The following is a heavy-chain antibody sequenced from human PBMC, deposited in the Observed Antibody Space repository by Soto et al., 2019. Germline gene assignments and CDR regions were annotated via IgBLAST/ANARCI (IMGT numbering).Heavy chain of an antibody. D-gene: IGHD2-15*01. CDR2: INPSGGST. V-gene: IGHV1-46*01. CDR3: ARDIGGNLKDSNLDY. J-gene: IGHJ4*02. Sequence: QVQLVQSGAEVKKPGASVKVSCKASGYTFTSYYMHWVRQAPGQGLEWMGIINPSGGSTSYAQKFQGRVTMTRDTSTSTVYMELSSLRSEDTAVYYCARDIGGNLKDSNLDYWGQGTMVTVSS. CDR1: GYTFTSYY.